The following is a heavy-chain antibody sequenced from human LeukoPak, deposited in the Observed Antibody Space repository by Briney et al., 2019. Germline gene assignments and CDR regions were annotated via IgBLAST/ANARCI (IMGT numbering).Heavy chain of an antibody. D-gene: IGHD1-26*01. Sequence: SETLSLTCTVSGGSISSYYWSWIRQPAGKGLEWIGRIYTSGSTNYNPSLKSRVTMSVDTSKNQFSLELSSVTAADTAVYYCAGDSGSYYRGVGAFDIWGQGTMVTVSS. V-gene: IGHV4-4*07. CDR2: IYTSGST. CDR3: AGDSGSYYRGVGAFDI. CDR1: GGSISSYY. J-gene: IGHJ3*02.